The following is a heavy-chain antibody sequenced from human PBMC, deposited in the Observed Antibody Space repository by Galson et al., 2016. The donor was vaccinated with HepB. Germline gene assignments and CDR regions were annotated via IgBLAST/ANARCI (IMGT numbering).Heavy chain of an antibody. CDR2: MYYSGST. J-gene: IGHJ3*02. Sequence: SETLSLTCTVSGDSINDYYWSWIRQHPGKGLQWIGYMYYSGSTNYNPSLKSRVTISGDTSKNHFSLKLSSVTAADTAVYYCARGKRAFEIWGQGTMVTVSS. D-gene: IGHD4-23*01. CDR3: ARGKRAFEI. CDR1: GDSINDYY. V-gene: IGHV4-59*01.